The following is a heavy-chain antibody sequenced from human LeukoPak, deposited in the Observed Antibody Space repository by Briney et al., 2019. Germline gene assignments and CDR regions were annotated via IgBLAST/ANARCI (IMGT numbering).Heavy chain of an antibody. CDR3: AKPLRGYSSGLGYYFDF. V-gene: IGHV3-66*02. D-gene: IGHD5-18*01. Sequence: TGGSLRLSCAASGFTVINTYMSWVRQAPGKGLEWVSVIYDTGGTFYSDSVKGRFTISRDNSKNTLYLQMNSLRPEDTAVYYCAKPLRGYSSGLGYYFDFWGQGTLVTVSS. J-gene: IGHJ4*02. CDR2: IYDTGGT. CDR1: GFTVINTY.